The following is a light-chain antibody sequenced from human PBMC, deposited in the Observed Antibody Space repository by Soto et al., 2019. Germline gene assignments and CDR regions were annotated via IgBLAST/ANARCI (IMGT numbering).Light chain of an antibody. Sequence: IQLTQTPSTLSASMGDRVTITCRASQSLSGWLAWYQQTPGKAPKLLISDAFRLESGVPSRFRGSGSGTEFSLTISSLQPGDSATFYCQQYASYPWTFGRGTKVDI. J-gene: IGKJ1*01. CDR2: DAF. CDR1: QSLSGW. V-gene: IGKV1-5*01. CDR3: QQYASYPWT.